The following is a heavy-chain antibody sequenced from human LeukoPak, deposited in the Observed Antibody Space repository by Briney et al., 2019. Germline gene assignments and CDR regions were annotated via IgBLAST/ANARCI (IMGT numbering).Heavy chain of an antibody. V-gene: IGHV3-48*03. J-gene: IGHJ4*02. D-gene: IGHD3-10*01. CDR3: ARGGFWDYYGSGSYYDY. CDR1: GFTFSSYE. CDR2: ISSSGSTI. Sequence: GGSLRLSCAASGFTFSSYEMNWVRQAPGKGLEWVSYISSSGSTIYYADSVKGRFTISRDNAKNSLYLQMNSLRAEDTAVYYFARGGFWDYYGSGSYYDYWGQGTLVTVSS.